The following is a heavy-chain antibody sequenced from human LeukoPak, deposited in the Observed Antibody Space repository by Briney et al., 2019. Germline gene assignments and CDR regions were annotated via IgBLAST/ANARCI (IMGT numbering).Heavy chain of an antibody. J-gene: IGHJ3*02. CDR2: INSDGSIT. Sequence: PGGSLRLSCAASGFTFSSNWMHWVRQAPGKGLVWVSRINSDGSITNYADSVKGRFTISRDNAKNTLYLQMNSLRAEDTAVYYCARVPAGVIGMKDAFDIWGQGTMVTVSS. D-gene: IGHD3-16*02. CDR3: ARVPAGVIGMKDAFDI. CDR1: GFTFSSNW. V-gene: IGHV3-74*01.